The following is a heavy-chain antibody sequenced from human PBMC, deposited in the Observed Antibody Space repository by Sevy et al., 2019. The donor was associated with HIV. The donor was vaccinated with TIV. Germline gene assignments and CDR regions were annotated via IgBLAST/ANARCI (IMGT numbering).Heavy chain of an antibody. CDR1: GGSISSYY. Sequence: SETLSLTCTVSGGSISSYYCTWIRQPAGKGLEWIGRIYTSGSTNYNPSLKSRVTMSVDTSKKQFSLNLSSVTAADTAVYSCAGGGGNFDDGFDIWGKGTMVTVSS. D-gene: IGHD3-16*01. V-gene: IGHV4-4*07. CDR2: IYTSGST. CDR3: AGGGGNFDDGFDI. J-gene: IGHJ3*02.